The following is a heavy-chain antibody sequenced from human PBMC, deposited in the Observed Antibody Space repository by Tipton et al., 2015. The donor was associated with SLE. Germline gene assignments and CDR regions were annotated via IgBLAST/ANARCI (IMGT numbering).Heavy chain of an antibody. CDR1: GGSISSGNYY. D-gene: IGHD6-19*01. CDR2: FYPGGTT. CDR3: ARGVRIAVVKGWYFDL. J-gene: IGHJ2*01. V-gene: IGHV4-61*02. Sequence: TLSLTCTVSGGSISSGNYYWNWIRQSAGKGLEWMGRFYPGGTTSYNPSFKSRVTMSADTSKNQFSLKLNSVTAADTAVYYCARGVRIAVVKGWYFDLWGRGTLVTVSS.